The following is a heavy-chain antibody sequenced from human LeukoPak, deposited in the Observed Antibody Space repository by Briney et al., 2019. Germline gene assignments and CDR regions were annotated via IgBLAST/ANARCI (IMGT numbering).Heavy chain of an antibody. CDR1: GYTFTSYG. Sequence: ASVKVSCKASGYTFTSYGISWVRQAPGQGLEWMGWISAYKGNTNYAQKLQGRVTMTTDTSTSTAYMELRSLRSDDTAVYYCARGSPGIAAAGNFDYWGQGTLVTVSS. CDR2: ISAYKGNT. V-gene: IGHV1-18*01. CDR3: ARGSPGIAAAGNFDY. D-gene: IGHD6-13*01. J-gene: IGHJ4*02.